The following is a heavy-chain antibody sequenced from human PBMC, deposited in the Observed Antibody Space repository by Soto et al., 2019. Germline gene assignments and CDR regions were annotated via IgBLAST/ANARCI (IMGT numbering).Heavy chain of an antibody. CDR1: GGSISSGGYY. CDR3: ARGNAYGYNWFDP. CDR2: IFYSGST. D-gene: IGHD3-10*01. J-gene: IGHJ5*02. Sequence: QVQLQESGPGLVKPSQTLSLTCTVSGGSISSGGYYWSWIRQHPGKGLEWIGYIFYSGSTYYNPSLKSRLTISVDTSKNEFSLDVTSVTAADTAVYYCARGNAYGYNWFDPWGQGTLVTVSS. V-gene: IGHV4-31*03.